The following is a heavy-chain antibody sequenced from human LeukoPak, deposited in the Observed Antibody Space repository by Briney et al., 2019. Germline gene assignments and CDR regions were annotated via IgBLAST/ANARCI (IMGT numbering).Heavy chain of an antibody. CDR3: ARDRRWELRDAFDI. CDR2: IYSSGST. CDR1: GGSISSYY. Sequence: SETLSLTCTVSGGSISSYYWSWIRQPPGKGLEWIGYIYSSGSTNYNPSLKSRVTISVDTSKNQFSLRLSSVTAADTAVYYCARDRRWELRDAFDIWGQGTMVTVSS. D-gene: IGHD1-26*01. V-gene: IGHV4-59*12. J-gene: IGHJ3*02.